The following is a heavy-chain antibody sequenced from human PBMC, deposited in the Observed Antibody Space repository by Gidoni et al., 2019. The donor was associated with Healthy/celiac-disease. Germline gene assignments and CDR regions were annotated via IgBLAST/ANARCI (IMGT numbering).Heavy chain of an antibody. V-gene: IGHV1-3*01. D-gene: IGHD3-22*01. CDR1: GYTFTSYA. J-gene: IGHJ4*02. Sequence: QVQLVQSGAEVKKPGASVQVSCKASGYTFTSYAMHWVRQAPGQRLEWMGWINAGNGNTKYSQKFQGRVTITRDTSASTAYMELSSLRSEDTAVYYCARDLNRGYYDSSGYPDYWGQGTLVTVSS. CDR2: INAGNGNT. CDR3: ARDLNRGYYDSSGYPDY.